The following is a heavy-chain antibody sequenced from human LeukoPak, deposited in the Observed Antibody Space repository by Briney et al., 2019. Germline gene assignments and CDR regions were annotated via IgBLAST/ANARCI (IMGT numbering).Heavy chain of an antibody. CDR2: INSSSSAV. D-gene: IGHD3-10*01. J-gene: IGHJ3*02. Sequence: GGSLRLSCAASGFTFRSYSMNWVRQAPGKGLEWVSYINSSSSAVYYADSVKGRFTISRDNAKNSLYLQMNSLRDGDTAVYYCARWGSNKDAFDIWGQGTMVTVSS. V-gene: IGHV3-48*02. CDR1: GFTFRSYS. CDR3: ARWGSNKDAFDI.